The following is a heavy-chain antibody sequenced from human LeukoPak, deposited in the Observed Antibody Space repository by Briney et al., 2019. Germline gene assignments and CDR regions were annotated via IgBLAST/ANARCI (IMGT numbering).Heavy chain of an antibody. Sequence: GASLRLSCAASGFTFSSYAMSWVRQAPAKGLEGVSAISGSGGSTYYADSVKGRFTIYRDNSKNTLYLQMNSLRAEDTGVYYCAKVGLRYFDWLLFLFDYWGEGTLVTVSS. CDR2: ISGSGGST. CDR1: GFTFSSYA. CDR3: AKVGLRYFDWLLFLFDY. D-gene: IGHD3-9*01. J-gene: IGHJ4*02. V-gene: IGHV3-23*01.